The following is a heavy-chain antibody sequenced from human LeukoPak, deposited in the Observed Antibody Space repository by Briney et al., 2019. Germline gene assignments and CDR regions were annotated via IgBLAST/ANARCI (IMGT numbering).Heavy chain of an antibody. CDR2: IHSDGSYT. V-gene: IGHV3-74*01. Sequence: GGSLRLSCAASGFTFSSYWMHWVRQDPGKGLMWVSRIHSDGSYTNYADSVKGRFTIFRDNAKNMLYLQMNSLRAEDTAVYYCARDLMGIAYRGAFYYWGQGTLVTVSS. CDR3: ARDLMGIAYRGAFYY. J-gene: IGHJ4*02. D-gene: IGHD6-13*01. CDR1: GFTFSSYW.